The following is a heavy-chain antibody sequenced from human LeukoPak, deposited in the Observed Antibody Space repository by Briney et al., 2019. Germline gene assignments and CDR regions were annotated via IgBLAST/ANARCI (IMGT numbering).Heavy chain of an antibody. J-gene: IGHJ4*02. Sequence: GASVKVSCKACGYTFTGYYLHWVRQAPGQGLEWMAWIDPYTGSTHYAQKFQGRITVTRDTSVSTTYMELSWLTSDDTARYYCAREYSASEHWGQGTLVTVSS. D-gene: IGHD5-12*01. CDR1: GYTFTGYY. CDR2: IDPYTGST. CDR3: AREYSASEH. V-gene: IGHV1-2*02.